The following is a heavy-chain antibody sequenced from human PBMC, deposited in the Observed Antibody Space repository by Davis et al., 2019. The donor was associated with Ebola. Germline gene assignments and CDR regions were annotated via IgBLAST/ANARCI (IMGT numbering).Heavy chain of an antibody. CDR3: ARAIVVVVTTTPDAFDI. CDR1: GFTFSSYW. V-gene: IGHV3-30*02. Sequence: GESLKISCAASGFTFSSYWMSWVRQAPGKGLEWVAFIRYDGSNHYYIDSVKGRFTISRDNSRNILYLQMHSLRPEDTAVYYCARAIVVVVTTTPDAFDIWGQGTMVTVSS. J-gene: IGHJ3*02. D-gene: IGHD2-21*02. CDR2: IRYDGSNH.